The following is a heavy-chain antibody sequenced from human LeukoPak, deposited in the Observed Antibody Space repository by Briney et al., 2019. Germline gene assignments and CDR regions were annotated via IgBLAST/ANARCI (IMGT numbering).Heavy chain of an antibody. V-gene: IGHV1-2*02. CDR3: AREYGSGTSARYYYYYGMDV. J-gene: IGHJ6*02. D-gene: IGHD3-10*01. CDR2: INPNSGGT. CDR1: GYTFSGNY. Sequence: ASVKVSCKASGYTFSGNYLHWVRQGPGQGLEWMGWINPNSGGTNYVQNFQGRVTMTRDTSLTTAYMELSRLRSDDTAVYYCAREYGSGTSARYYYYYGMDVWGQGTTVTVSS.